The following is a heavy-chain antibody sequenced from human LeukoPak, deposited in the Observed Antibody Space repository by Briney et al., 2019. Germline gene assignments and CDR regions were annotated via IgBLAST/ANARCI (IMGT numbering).Heavy chain of an antibody. CDR2: IIADIGNT. CDR3: ARENYDILTGPYYYYYYMDV. J-gene: IGHJ6*03. D-gene: IGHD3-9*01. Sequence: GASVRVSCEASGYTFTSYGISWVRQALGQGLEWMGRIIADIGNTNYAQKLQGRVTMTTDTSTSTAYMELRSMRSDDTAAYYCARENYDILTGPYYYYYYMDVWGKGTTVTISS. CDR1: GYTFTSYG. V-gene: IGHV1-18*01.